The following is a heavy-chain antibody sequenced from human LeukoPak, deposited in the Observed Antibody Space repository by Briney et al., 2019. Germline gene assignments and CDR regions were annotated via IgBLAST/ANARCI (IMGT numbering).Heavy chain of an antibody. J-gene: IGHJ4*02. Sequence: SVKVSCKASGGTFSSYAISWVRQAPGQGLEWMGGIIPIFGTANYAQKFQGRVTITTDESTSTAYMELSSLRSEGTAVYYCARLTYYYDSSGYYYFDYWGQGTLVTVSS. CDR1: GGTFSSYA. CDR3: ARLTYYYDSSGYYYFDY. V-gene: IGHV1-69*05. CDR2: IIPIFGTA. D-gene: IGHD3-22*01.